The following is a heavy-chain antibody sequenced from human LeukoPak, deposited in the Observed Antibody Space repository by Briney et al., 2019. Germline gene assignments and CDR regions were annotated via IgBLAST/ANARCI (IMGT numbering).Heavy chain of an antibody. CDR1: GFTFRSYW. J-gene: IGHJ6*02. D-gene: IGHD3-3*01. CDR2: IGGSGGDS. CDR3: AKTLRDLEWLTGELDV. V-gene: IGHV3-23*01. Sequence: PGGSLRLSCAASGFTFRSYWMHWVRQTPGKGLEWVSAIGGSGGDSSYADSVKGRFTISRDNSKSTLYLQMNSLRAEDTAIYYCAKTLRDLEWLTGELDVWGQGTTVTVSS.